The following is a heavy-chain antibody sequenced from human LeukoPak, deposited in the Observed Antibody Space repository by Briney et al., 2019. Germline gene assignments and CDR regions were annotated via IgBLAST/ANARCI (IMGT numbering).Heavy chain of an antibody. D-gene: IGHD3-10*01. CDR2: IYYSGST. Sequence: SETLSLTCTVSGGSISSSSYYWGWFRQPPGKGLEWIGSIYYSGSTYYNPSLKSRVTISVDTSKNQFSLKLSSVTAADTAVYYGARRLLWFGDPRGWFGPWGQGTLVTVSS. J-gene: IGHJ5*02. CDR1: GGSISSSSYY. CDR3: ARRLLWFGDPRGWFGP. V-gene: IGHV4-39*01.